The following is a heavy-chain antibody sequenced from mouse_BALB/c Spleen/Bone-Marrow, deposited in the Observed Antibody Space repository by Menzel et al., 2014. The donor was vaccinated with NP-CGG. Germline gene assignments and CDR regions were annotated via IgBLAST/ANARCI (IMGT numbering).Heavy chain of an antibody. CDR3: ARHGNYFDY. CDR1: GISIXTGNYR. J-gene: IGHJ2*01. V-gene: IGHV3-5*02. D-gene: IGHD2-1*01. Sequence: EVQLQESGPGLVKPSQTVSLTCTVTGISIXTGNYRWSWIRQFPGNKLEWIGYMYYSGTITYNPSLTSRTTITRDTSKNQFFLEMNSLTAEDTATYYCARHGNYFDYWGQGTTLTVSS. CDR2: MYYSGTI.